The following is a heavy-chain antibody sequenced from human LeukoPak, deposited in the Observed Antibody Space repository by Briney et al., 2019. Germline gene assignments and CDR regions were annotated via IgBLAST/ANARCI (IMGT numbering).Heavy chain of an antibody. CDR2: IYYSGST. Sequence: SETLSLACTVSGGSISSNNYYWGWIRQPPGKGLEWIGNIYYSGSTYYNPSLKSRVSISVDTSKNQFSLKLSSVTAADTAVYYCQSRFLEWLLDYWGQGPWSPSPQ. CDR1: GGSISSNNYY. J-gene: IGHJ4*02. D-gene: IGHD3-3*01. CDR3: QSRFLEWLLDY. V-gene: IGHV4-39*01.